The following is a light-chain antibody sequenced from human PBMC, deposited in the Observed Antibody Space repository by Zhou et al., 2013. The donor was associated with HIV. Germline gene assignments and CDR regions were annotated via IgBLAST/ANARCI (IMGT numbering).Light chain of an antibody. V-gene: IGKV1-9*01. CDR3: QQLNSYPIT. Sequence: DIQMTQSPSSLAASAGDRVTITCRASQSISSYLNWYQQKPGKAPKLLIYAASTLQSGVPSRFSGSGSGTEFTLTISSLQPEDFATYYCQQLNSYPITFGQGTRLEIK. J-gene: IGKJ5*01. CDR2: AAS. CDR1: QSISSY.